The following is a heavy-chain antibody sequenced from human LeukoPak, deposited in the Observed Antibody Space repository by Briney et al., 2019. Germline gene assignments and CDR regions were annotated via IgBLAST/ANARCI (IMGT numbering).Heavy chain of an antibody. CDR3: ARGRSVVVAANKYNWFDP. CDR1: GYTFTSYG. CDR2: ISAYNGNT. D-gene: IGHD2-15*01. J-gene: IGHJ5*02. V-gene: IGHV1-18*01. Sequence: ASVKVSCKASGYTFTSYGISWVRQTLGQGLEWMGWISAYNGNTNYAQKLQGRVTMTTDTSTSTAYMELRSLRSDDTAVYYCARGRSVVVAANKYNWFDPWGQGTLVTVSS.